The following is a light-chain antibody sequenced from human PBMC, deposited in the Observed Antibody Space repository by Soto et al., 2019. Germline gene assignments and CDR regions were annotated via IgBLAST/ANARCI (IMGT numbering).Light chain of an antibody. V-gene: IGLV1-44*01. J-gene: IGLJ1*01. CDR2: SNN. Sequence: ALTQPPSASGTPGQRVTISCSGSSSNIGSNTVNWYQQLPGTAPKLLIYSNNQRPSGVPDRFSGSKSGTSASLAISGLQSEDEADYYCAAWDDSLNVFYVFGTGTKVTVL. CDR3: AAWDDSLNVFYV. CDR1: SSNIGSNT.